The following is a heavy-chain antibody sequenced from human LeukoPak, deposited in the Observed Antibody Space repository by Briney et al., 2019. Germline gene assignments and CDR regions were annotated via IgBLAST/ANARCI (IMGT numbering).Heavy chain of an antibody. V-gene: IGHV1-8*03. CDR2: MNPNSGNT. J-gene: IGHJ4*02. Sequence: ASVKVSCKASGYTFTSYDINWVRQATGQGLEWMGWMNPNSGNTGYAQKFQGRVTITRNTSISTAYMELSSLRAEDTAVFYCARVFHPIDSSGYYAGLFDYWGQGTLVTVSS. CDR3: ARVFHPIDSSGYYAGLFDY. CDR1: GYTFTSYD. D-gene: IGHD3-22*01.